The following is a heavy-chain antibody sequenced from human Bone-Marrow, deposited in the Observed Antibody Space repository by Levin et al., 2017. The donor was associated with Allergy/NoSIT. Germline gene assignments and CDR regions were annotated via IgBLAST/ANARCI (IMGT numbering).Heavy chain of an antibody. CDR1: GFTFSVYA. V-gene: IGHV3-23*01. D-gene: IGHD2-21*01. CDR3: AKLSGAVIAPGAWFDP. Sequence: GGSLRLSCAASGFTFSVYAMTWVRRAPRKGLEWVSGISASGGSTFYADSVKGRFTISRDNSKNTLFLQMNSLRAEATAVYYCAKLSGAVIAPGAWFDPWGQGSLVTVSS. CDR2: ISASGGST. J-gene: IGHJ5*02.